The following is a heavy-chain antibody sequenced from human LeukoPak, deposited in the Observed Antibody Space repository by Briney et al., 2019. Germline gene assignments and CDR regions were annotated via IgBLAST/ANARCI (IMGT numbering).Heavy chain of an antibody. J-gene: IGHJ3*02. CDR1: GGSVSSGSYY. Sequence: SETLSLTCTVSGGSVSSGSYYWSWIRQPPGKGLEWIGYIYYTGSTNYNPSLKSRVSISVDTSKNQFSLKLSSATAADTAMYYCASDSSAWYYPFDIWGQGTMVTVSS. D-gene: IGHD6-19*01. V-gene: IGHV4-61*01. CDR3: ASDSSAWYYPFDI. CDR2: IYYTGST.